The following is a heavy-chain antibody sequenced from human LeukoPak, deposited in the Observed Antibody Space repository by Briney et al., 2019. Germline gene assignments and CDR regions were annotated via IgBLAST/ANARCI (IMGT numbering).Heavy chain of an antibody. Sequence: PSETLSLTCTVSGGSISTYYWSWVRQLPGKGLEFIGYIYYTGSTDYNPSLKSRVTIALDTSKNQFSLKLNSVTAADTAVYYCARFGTSSSRFFDQWGQGTLVTVSS. J-gene: IGHJ4*02. D-gene: IGHD6-6*01. CDR3: ARFGTSSSRFFDQ. V-gene: IGHV4-59*01. CDR2: IYYTGST. CDR1: GGSISTYY.